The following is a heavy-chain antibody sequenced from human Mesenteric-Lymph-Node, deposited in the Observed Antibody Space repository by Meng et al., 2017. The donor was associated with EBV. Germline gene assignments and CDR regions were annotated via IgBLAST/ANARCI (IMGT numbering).Heavy chain of an antibody. CDR1: GGSSSNGNYY. Sequence: QPQLQQSGPGLVKPSEALPLTCTVSGGSSSNGNYYWGWIRQPPGKGLEWIGSIHYTETNYRSPSLKSRVTIFVDTSKNQLSLKLTSVTAADTAVYYCARHGYSNYLNWFDSWGQGTLVTVSS. J-gene: IGHJ5*01. CDR2: IHYTETN. CDR3: ARHGYSNYLNWFDS. D-gene: IGHD4-11*01. V-gene: IGHV4-39*01.